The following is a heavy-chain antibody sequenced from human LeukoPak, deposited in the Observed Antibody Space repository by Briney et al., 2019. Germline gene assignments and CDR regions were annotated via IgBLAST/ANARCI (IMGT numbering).Heavy chain of an antibody. CDR1: GFTFSDYY. Sequence: PGGSLRLSCAASGFTFSDYYMSWLRQAPGKGLEWISYISSSATTIYYADSVKGRFTISRDNAENSLFLQMNSLRADDTAVYYCASSRQSKLDGFDYWGQGTPVTVSS. CDR3: ASSRQSKLDGFDY. J-gene: IGHJ4*02. V-gene: IGHV3-11*04. CDR2: ISSSATTI. D-gene: IGHD1-7*01.